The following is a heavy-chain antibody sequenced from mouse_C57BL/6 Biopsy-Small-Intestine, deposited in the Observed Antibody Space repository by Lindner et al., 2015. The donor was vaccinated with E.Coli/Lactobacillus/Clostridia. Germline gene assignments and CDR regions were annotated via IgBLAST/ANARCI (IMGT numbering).Heavy chain of an antibody. J-gene: IGHJ2*01. CDR3: ARADGYYAFDY. D-gene: IGHD2-3*01. V-gene: IGHV14-2*01. CDR1: GFNIKDYY. CDR2: IDPEDGET. Sequence: VQLQESGAELIKAGASVRLSCTASGFNIKDYYMHWVRQRTEQGLEWIGRIDPEDGETKYAPKFQGKATITADTSSNTAYLQFSSLTSEDTAVYHCARADGYYAFDYWGQGTTLTVSS.